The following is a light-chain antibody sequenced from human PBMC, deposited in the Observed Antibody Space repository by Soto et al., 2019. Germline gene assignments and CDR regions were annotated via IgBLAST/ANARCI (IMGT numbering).Light chain of an antibody. J-gene: IGLJ2*01. V-gene: IGLV1-40*01. CDR3: QSYDSSLSGLGV. Sequence: QSVLTQPPSVSGAPGQRVTISCTGSSSNIGAGYDVHWYQQLPGTAPKLLIYGNSNRPSGVPDRFSGSKSGTSASLAITGLQAEDEADYYCQSYDSSLSGLGVFGGGTKLTAL. CDR2: GNS. CDR1: SSNIGAGYD.